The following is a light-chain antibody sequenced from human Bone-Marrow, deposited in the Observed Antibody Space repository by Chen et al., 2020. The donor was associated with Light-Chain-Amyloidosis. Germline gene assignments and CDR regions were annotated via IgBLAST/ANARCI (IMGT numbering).Light chain of an antibody. V-gene: IGLV3-21*02. CDR2: DDS. Sequence: SSVLTQPSSVSVAPGQTATIACGGNNIGSTSVHWYQQTPGQAPLLFVYDDSDRPSGIPERVSGSNSGNTATLTISRVEAGDEADYYCQVWDRSSDRPVFGGGTKLTVL. J-gene: IGLJ3*02. CDR1: NIGSTS. CDR3: QVWDRSSDRPV.